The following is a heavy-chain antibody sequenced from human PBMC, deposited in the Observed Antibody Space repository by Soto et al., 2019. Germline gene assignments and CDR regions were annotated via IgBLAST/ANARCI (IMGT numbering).Heavy chain of an antibody. Sequence: ASVKVSCKASGYTFTSYGISWVRQAPGQGLEWMGWISAYNGNTNYAQKLQGRVTMTTDTSTSTAYMELRSLRSDDTAVYYCARTAGIAVAGYYYYYGMDVWGQGTTVTVSS. D-gene: IGHD6-19*01. CDR1: GYTFTSYG. CDR2: ISAYNGNT. CDR3: ARTAGIAVAGYYYYYGMDV. J-gene: IGHJ6*02. V-gene: IGHV1-18*01.